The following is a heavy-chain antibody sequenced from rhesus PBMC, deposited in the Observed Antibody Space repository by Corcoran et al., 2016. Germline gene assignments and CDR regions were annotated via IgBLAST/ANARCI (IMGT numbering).Heavy chain of an antibody. V-gene: IGHV4-80*01. CDR3: ATKGGVYSNRFDV. Sequence: QVQLQESGPGLVTPSETLSLTCAVPGASFSSSLWNWFRLPPGTGLEWIGEINGNSGSTNYNPSLKSRVTISKDASKNQFSLKLSSVTAADTAVYYCATKGGVYSNRFDVWGRGVLVTVSS. J-gene: IGHJ5-1*01. CDR1: GASFSSSL. CDR2: INGNSGST. D-gene: IGHD6-13*01.